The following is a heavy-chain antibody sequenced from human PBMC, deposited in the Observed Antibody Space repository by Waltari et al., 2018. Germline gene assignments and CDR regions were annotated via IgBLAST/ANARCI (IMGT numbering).Heavy chain of an antibody. J-gene: IGHJ4*02. V-gene: IGHV1-2*06. CDR3: ARWGLQNGD. D-gene: IGHD1-26*01. CDR2: INPNSGGT. CDR1: GGTFSSYA. Sequence: QVQLVQSGAEVKKPGSSVKVSCKASGGTFSSYAISWVRQAPGQGLEWMGRINPNSGGTNYAQKFQGRVTMTRDTSISTAYMELSRLRSDDTAVYYCARWGLQNGDWGQGTLVTVSS.